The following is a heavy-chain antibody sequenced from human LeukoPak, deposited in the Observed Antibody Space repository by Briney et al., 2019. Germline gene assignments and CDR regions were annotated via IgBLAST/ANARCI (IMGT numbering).Heavy chain of an antibody. CDR1: GYTLTELS. CDR3: ATDRVGDSYRPGRTEKPFDY. CDR2: FDPEDGET. D-gene: IGHD3-16*01. Sequence: ASVKVSCKVSGYTLTELSMHWVRQAPGKGLEWVGGFDPEDGETIYAQKFQGRVTMTEDTSTDTAYMELSSLRSEDTAVYYCATDRVGDSYRPGRTEKPFDYWGQGTLVTVSS. J-gene: IGHJ4*02. V-gene: IGHV1-24*01.